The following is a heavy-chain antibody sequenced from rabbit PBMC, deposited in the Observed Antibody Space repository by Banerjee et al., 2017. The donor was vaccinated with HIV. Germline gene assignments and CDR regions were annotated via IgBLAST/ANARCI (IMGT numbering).Heavy chain of an antibody. CDR2: IYVGSSGST. V-gene: IGHV1S45*01. Sequence: QEQLEESGGDLVKPEGSLTLTCKASGFDLSNYYYMCWVRQAPGKGLEWIGCIYVGSSGSTCYASWAKGRFTISKTSSTSVTLQMTSLTAADTATYFCARRGSDWGDDLWGPGTLVTVS. CDR1: GFDLSNYYY. CDR3: ARRGSDWGDDL. J-gene: IGHJ4*01. D-gene: IGHD4-1*01.